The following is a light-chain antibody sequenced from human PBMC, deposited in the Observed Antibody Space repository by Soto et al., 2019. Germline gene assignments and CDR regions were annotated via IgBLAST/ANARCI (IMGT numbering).Light chain of an antibody. CDR1: QSVSNIY. CDR3: QQFGSSPRT. J-gene: IGKJ1*01. V-gene: IGKV3-20*01. Sequence: EIVLTQSPGTLSLSPGQRATLSCRSSQSVSNIYLAWYQQKPGQAPRLLIYGASSRATGIPDRFIGSGSGTDFTLTISRLEPEDFAVYYCQQFGSSPRTFGQGTKVEI. CDR2: GAS.